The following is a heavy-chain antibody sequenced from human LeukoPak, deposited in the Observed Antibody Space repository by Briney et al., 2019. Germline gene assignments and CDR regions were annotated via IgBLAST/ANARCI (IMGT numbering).Heavy chain of an antibody. J-gene: IGHJ6*03. Sequence: GGSLRLSCAASGFTFSDYYMSWVRQAPGKGLEWVSGINWNGGSTGYADSVKGRFTISRDNAKNSLYLQMNSLRAEDTALYYCARSLAAAGTWYYYYYMDVWGKGTTVTVSS. CDR2: INWNGGST. V-gene: IGHV3-20*04. CDR3: ARSLAAAGTWYYYYYMDV. CDR1: GFTFSDYY. D-gene: IGHD6-13*01.